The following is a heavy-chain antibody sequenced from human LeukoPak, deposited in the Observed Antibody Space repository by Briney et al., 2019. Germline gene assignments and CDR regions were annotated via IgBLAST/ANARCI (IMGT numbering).Heavy chain of an antibody. CDR1: GYTFTGYY. J-gene: IGHJ6*02. V-gene: IGHV1-2*04. CDR3: ARGTLRYSSGWYNLLRGYYYGMDV. D-gene: IGHD6-19*01. Sequence: ASVKVSCKASGYTFTGYYVHWVRQAPGQGLEWMGWVNPNNGGTNYAQKFQGWVTMTRDTSISTAYMELRSLRSDDTAVYYCARGTLRYSSGWYNLLRGYYYGMDVWGQGTTVTVSS. CDR2: VNPNNGGT.